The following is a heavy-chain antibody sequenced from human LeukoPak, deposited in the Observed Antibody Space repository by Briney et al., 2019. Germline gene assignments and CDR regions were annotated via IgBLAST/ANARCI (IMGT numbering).Heavy chain of an antibody. D-gene: IGHD1-14*01. Sequence: GGSLRLSCAASGFRFSYHDMHWVRQAPGRGLEFVSSIGAAGAHTFYADSVKGRFTISRDNFQSTMYLQMDGLRPEDSAVYYCARELGGTKTGGFDIWGQGTVVTVSS. J-gene: IGHJ3*02. CDR2: IGAAGAHT. V-gene: IGHV3-64*02. CDR3: ARELGGTKTGGFDI. CDR1: GFRFSYHD.